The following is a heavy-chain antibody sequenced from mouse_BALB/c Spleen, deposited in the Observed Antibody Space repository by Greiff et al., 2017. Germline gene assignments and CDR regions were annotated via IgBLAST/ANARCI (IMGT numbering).Heavy chain of an antibody. Sequence: EVKLMESGGGLVQPGGSLKLSCAASGFTFSSYGMSWVRQTPDKRLELVATINSNGGSTYYPDSVKGRFTISRDNAKNTLYLQMSSLKSEDTAMYYCARDLGLRREGAMDYWGQGTSVTVSS. J-gene: IGHJ4*01. CDR2: INSNGGST. CDR3: ARDLGLRREGAMDY. CDR1: GFTFSSYG. D-gene: IGHD2-2*01. V-gene: IGHV5-6-3*01.